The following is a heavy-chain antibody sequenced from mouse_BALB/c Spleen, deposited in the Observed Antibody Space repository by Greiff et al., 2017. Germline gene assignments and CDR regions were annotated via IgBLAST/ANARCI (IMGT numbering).Heavy chain of an antibody. V-gene: IGHV5-4*02. Sequence: EVKLMESGGGLVKPGGSLKLSCAASGFTFSDYYMYWVRQTPEKRLEWVATISDGGSYTYYPDSVKGRFTISRDNAKNNLYLQMSSLKSEDTAMYYCARDRGYGSSYAYAMDDWGQGTSVTVSS. J-gene: IGHJ4*01. D-gene: IGHD1-1*01. CDR1: GFTFSDYY. CDR3: ARDRGYGSSYAYAMDD. CDR2: ISDGGSYT.